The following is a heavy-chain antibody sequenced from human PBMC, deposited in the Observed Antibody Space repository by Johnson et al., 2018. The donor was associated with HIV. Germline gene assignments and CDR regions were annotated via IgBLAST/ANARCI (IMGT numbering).Heavy chain of an antibody. CDR2: ISWNSGSI. D-gene: IGHD2-21*02. CDR3: ARGGGAYCGGDCLRTFDI. J-gene: IGHJ3*02. CDR1: GFTFDDYA. Sequence: VQLVESGGDLVQPGGSLRLSCAASGFTFDDYAMHWVRQAPGKGLEWVSGISWNSGSIGYADSVKGRFTISRDNAKNSLYLQLNSLRAEDSAAYYCARGGGAYCGGDCLRTFDIWGQGTMVTVSS. V-gene: IGHV3-9*01.